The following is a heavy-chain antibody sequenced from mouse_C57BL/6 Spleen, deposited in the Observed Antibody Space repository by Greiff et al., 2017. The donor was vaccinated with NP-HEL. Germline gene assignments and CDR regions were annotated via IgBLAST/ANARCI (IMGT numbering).Heavy chain of an antibody. V-gene: IGHV14-3*01. J-gene: IGHJ4*01. Sequence: VQLQQSVAELVRPGASVKLSCTASGFNIKNTYMHWVKQRPEQGLEWIGRIDPANGNTKYAPKFQGKATITADTSSNTAYLQLSSLTSEDTAIYYCARSHYYGSSYDYYAMDYWGQGTSVTVSS. CDR1: GFNIKNTY. D-gene: IGHD1-1*01. CDR3: ARSHYYGSSYDYYAMDY. CDR2: IDPANGNT.